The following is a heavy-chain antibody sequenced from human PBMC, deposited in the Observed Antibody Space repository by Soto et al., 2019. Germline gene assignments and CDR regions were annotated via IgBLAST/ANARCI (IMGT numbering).Heavy chain of an antibody. CDR2: MSYDGSNK. CDR1: GFTFSSYA. CDR3: ARDGGAY. J-gene: IGHJ4*02. V-gene: IGHV3-30-3*01. D-gene: IGHD3-16*01. Sequence: QVQLVESGGGVVQPGRSLRLSCAASGFTFSSYAMHWVRRAPGKGLEWMAVMSYDGSNKYYADSVKGRFTISRDNSKNTLYLQMNSLRPEDTALYYCARDGGAYWGQETLVISSS.